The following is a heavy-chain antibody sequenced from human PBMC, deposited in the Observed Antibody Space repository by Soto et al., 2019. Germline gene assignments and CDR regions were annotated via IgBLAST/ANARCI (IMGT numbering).Heavy chain of an antibody. D-gene: IGHD2-15*01. CDR1: GFTVSSNY. CDR3: ASGSRYCSGGSCPWY. V-gene: IGHV3-66*01. J-gene: IGHJ4*02. Sequence: EVQLVESGGGSVQPGGSLRLSCAASGFTVSSNYMSWVRQAPGKGLEWVSVIYSGGSTYYADSVKGRFTISRDNSKNTLYLQMNSLRAEDTAVYYCASGSRYCSGGSCPWYWGQGTLVTVSS. CDR2: IYSGGST.